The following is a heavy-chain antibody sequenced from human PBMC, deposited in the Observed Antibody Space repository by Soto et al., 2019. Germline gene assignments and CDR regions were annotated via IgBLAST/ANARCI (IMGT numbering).Heavy chain of an antibody. Sequence: GGSLRLSCAASGFTFSDYYMSWIRQAPGKGLEWVSYISSSGSTIYYADSVKGRFTISRDNAKNSLYLQMNSLRAEDTAVCYCARDTYDSSGYYPATFDYWGQGTLVTVSS. CDR2: ISSSGSTI. V-gene: IGHV3-11*01. CDR3: ARDTYDSSGYYPATFDY. J-gene: IGHJ4*02. CDR1: GFTFSDYY. D-gene: IGHD3-22*01.